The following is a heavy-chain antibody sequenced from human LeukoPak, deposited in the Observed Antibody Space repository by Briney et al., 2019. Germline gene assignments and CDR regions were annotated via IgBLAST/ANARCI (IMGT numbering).Heavy chain of an antibody. V-gene: IGHV3-21*01. CDR3: ARDSITGTTYWFDP. Sequence: PGGSLRLSCAASGFTFSSYSMNWVRQAPGKGLEWVSSISSSSSYIYYADSVKGRFTISRDNTKNPLYLQMNSLRAEDTAVYYCARDSITGTTYWFDPWGQGTLVTVSS. CDR1: GFTFSSYS. J-gene: IGHJ5*02. CDR2: ISSSSSYI. D-gene: IGHD1-7*01.